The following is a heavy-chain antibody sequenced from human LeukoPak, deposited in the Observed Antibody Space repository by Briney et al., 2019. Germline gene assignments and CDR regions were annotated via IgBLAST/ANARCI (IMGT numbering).Heavy chain of an antibody. D-gene: IGHD4-17*01. V-gene: IGHV4-30-4*01. CDR1: GGSISSGDYY. CDR3: ASTVTKGLWYYYGMYV. J-gene: IGHJ6*04. Sequence: SQTLSLTCTVSGGSISSGDYYWGWIRQPPGKGLEWIGYIYYSGSTYYNPSLKSRVTISVNTSKNQFSLKLSSVTAADTAVYYCASTVTKGLWYYYGMYVWGKGTTVTVSS. CDR2: IYYSGST.